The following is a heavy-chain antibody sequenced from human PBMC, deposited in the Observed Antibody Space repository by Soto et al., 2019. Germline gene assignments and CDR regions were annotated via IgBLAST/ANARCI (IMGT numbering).Heavy chain of an antibody. J-gene: IGHJ6*02. CDR2: MNPNSGNT. D-gene: IGHD1-26*01. CDR3: SRAGRFGMVAPRGYYYYYGMDV. Sequence: GASVKVSCKASGYTFTSYDINWVRQATGQGLEWMGWMNPNSGNTGYAQKFQGRVTMTRNTSISTAYMELSSLRSEDSAVYYCSRAGRFGMVAPRGYYYYYGMDVWGQGTTVTVSS. CDR1: GYTFTSYD. V-gene: IGHV1-8*01.